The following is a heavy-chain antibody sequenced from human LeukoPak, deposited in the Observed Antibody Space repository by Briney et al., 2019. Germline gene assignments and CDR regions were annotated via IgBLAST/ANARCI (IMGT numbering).Heavy chain of an antibody. V-gene: IGHV3-21*01. J-gene: IGHJ4*01. D-gene: IGHD2-21*01. CDR2: ISGSGSFT. Sequence: GGSLRLSCAASGFTFESSPMTWFRQAPGKGLEWVSLISGSGSFTLYSDSVRGRFTISRDNAKNSLFLQLNNLRLHDTGVYYCARGGDFAVVTDYWGQGKVVTVSS. CDR3: ARGGDFAVVTDY. CDR1: GFTFESSP.